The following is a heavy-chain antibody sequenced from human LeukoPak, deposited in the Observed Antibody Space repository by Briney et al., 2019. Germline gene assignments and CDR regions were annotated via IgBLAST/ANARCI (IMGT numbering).Heavy chain of an antibody. Sequence: PGRSLRLSCAASGFTFSSYAMHWVRQAPGKGLEWVAVISYDGSNKYYADSVKGRFAISRDNSKNTLYLQMNSLRAEDTAVYYCAKDLSGYSSGWSTLTFDPWGQRTLVTVSS. CDR1: GFTFSSYA. V-gene: IGHV3-30*09. J-gene: IGHJ5*02. CDR2: ISYDGSNK. CDR3: AKDLSGYSSGWSTLTFDP. D-gene: IGHD6-19*01.